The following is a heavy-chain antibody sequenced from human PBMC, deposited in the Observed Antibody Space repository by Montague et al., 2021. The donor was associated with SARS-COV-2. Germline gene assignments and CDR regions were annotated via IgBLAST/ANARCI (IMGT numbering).Heavy chain of an antibody. D-gene: IGHD2-15*01. Sequence: SETLSLTCTVSGGSISSYYWSWIRQPPGKGLEWIGYIYYSGSTNYNPSLKSRVTLSVDTSKNQFSLKLSSVTAADTAVYYCARALYCSGGSCYPNWFDPWGQGTLVTVSS. CDR2: IYYSGST. CDR3: ARALYCSGGSCYPNWFDP. CDR1: GGSISSYY. V-gene: IGHV4-59*01. J-gene: IGHJ5*02.